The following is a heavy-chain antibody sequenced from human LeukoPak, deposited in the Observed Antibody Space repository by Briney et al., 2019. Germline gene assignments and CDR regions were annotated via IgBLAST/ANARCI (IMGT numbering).Heavy chain of an antibody. CDR1: GYTFTSYG. CDR2: ISVYNGHT. J-gene: IGHJ4*02. CDR3: ARDTGVKYYYDSSGLDY. Sequence: ASVKVSCKASGYTFTSYGISWVRQAPGQGLEWMGWISVYNGHTNYAQNLQGRVTMTTDTSTSTAYMELRNVRSDDTAVYYCARDTGVKYYYDSSGLDYWGQGTLVTVSS. D-gene: IGHD3-22*01. V-gene: IGHV1-18*01.